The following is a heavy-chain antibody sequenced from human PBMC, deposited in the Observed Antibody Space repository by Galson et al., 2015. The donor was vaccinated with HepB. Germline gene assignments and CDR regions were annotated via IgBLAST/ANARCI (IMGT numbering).Heavy chain of an antibody. V-gene: IGHV3-11*06. D-gene: IGHD2-8*01. CDR2: ISSSSTYT. J-gene: IGHJ3*01. CDR1: GFIFSDYY. Sequence: SLRLSCAASGFIFSDYYMSWIRQAPGKGLEWVAYISSSSTYTNYADSVKGRFTISRDNAKNSLYLQMNSLRAEDTAVYYCVRGAIYSTNSRRGFDVWGQGTMVPVSS. CDR3: VRGAIYSTNSRRGFDV.